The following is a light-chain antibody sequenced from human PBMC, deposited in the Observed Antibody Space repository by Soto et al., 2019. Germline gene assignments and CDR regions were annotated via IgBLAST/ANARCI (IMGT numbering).Light chain of an antibody. CDR1: QSVLYSSNNKNY. J-gene: IGKJ2*01. Sequence: DIVMTQSPDSLAVSLGERATINCKSSQSVLYSSNNKNYLAWYQQKPGQPPKLLIYWASTRESGVPDRFSGSGSGTDFTLTISSLQAEYVAVDYCQQYYTSPYTFGQGTKLEIK. CDR2: WAS. CDR3: QQYYTSPYT. V-gene: IGKV4-1*01.